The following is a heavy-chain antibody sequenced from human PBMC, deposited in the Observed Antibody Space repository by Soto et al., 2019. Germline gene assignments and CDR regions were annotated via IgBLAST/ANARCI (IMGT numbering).Heavy chain of an antibody. Sequence: PGESLKISCRGSGYIFNGYWIGWVRQLPGKGLEWMGVIYPGDSETIYSPSFRGQVIISADKSIRTAYLQWSSLKASDTGVYYCARREGTGWGYWGQGTLVTVSS. CDR3: ARREGTGWGY. D-gene: IGHD6-19*01. V-gene: IGHV5-51*01. CDR1: GYIFNGYW. CDR2: IYPGDSET. J-gene: IGHJ4*02.